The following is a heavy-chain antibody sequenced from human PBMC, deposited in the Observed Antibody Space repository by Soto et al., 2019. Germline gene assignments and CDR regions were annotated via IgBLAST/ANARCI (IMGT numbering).Heavy chain of an antibody. V-gene: IGHV1-18*03. CDR1: GYTFSNYG. D-gene: IGHD6-6*01. CDR2: ISAYNGNT. Sequence: ASVKVSCKASGYTFSNYGISWVRQAPGQGLEWMGWISAYNGNTNYAQKFQGRVTMTTDTSTSAAYMELRSLRSDDMAVYYCARDNREYSSSSRNPGPYWGQGXLVTVYS. CDR3: ARDNREYSSSSRNPGPY. J-gene: IGHJ4*02.